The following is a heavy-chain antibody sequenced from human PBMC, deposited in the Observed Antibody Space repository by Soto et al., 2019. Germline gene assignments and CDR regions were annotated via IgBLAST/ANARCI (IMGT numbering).Heavy chain of an antibody. CDR2: ISGSGNYT. D-gene: IGHD4-4*01. V-gene: IGHV3-21*01. CDR1: GFTFSTYS. Sequence: PGGSLRLSCAASGFTFSTYSMNWVRQAPGKGLEWVSSISGSGNYTHYADFLRGRFTISRDNAKTSLYLQMNSLRAEDTAVYYCAREGINNYNEYYFDSWGQATVVTAPQ. J-gene: IGHJ4*02. CDR3: AREGINNYNEYYFDS.